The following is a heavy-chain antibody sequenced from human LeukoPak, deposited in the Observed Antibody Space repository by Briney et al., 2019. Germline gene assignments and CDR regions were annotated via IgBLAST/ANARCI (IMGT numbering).Heavy chain of an antibody. CDR2: VYNGGST. J-gene: IGHJ6*02. V-gene: IGHV4-34*01. Sequence: PSETLSLTCAVYGGSFNDYFWTWIRQPPGKGLEWIGEVYNGGSTNYNPSLKSRVIISVDTSKNQFSLRLSSVTAADTAAYYCARINAASSGWPGERYYIMDVWGQGTPVTVSS. D-gene: IGHD6-19*01. CDR1: GGSFNDYF. CDR3: ARINAASSGWPGERYYIMDV.